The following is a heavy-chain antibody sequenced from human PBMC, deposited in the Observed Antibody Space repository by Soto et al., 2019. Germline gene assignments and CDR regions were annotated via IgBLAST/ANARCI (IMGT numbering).Heavy chain of an antibody. CDR3: SRRAPEGFDP. CDR1: GGSISKSSYY. Sequence: PSETLSLTCTVSGGSISKSSYYWVWIRQPPGKGLEWVGSMSYSGSTYYNPPLKSRVAISVDTSKNQLSLQVSSVTAADTAVYYCSRRAPEGFDPWGQGTLVTVSS. V-gene: IGHV4-39*01. CDR2: MSYSGST. J-gene: IGHJ5*02.